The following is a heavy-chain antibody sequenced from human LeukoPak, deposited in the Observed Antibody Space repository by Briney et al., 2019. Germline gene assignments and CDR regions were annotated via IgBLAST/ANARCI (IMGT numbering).Heavy chain of an antibody. D-gene: IGHD3-10*01. V-gene: IGHV4-59*01. Sequence: SETLSLTCTVSGGSISSYYWSWIRQPPGKGLEWIGYIYYSGSTNYNPSLKNRVTISVDTSKNQFSLKLSSVTAADTAVYYCARGVRGLKRMLDYWGQGTLVTVSS. CDR2: IYYSGST. CDR3: ARGVRGLKRMLDY. J-gene: IGHJ4*02. CDR1: GGSISSYY.